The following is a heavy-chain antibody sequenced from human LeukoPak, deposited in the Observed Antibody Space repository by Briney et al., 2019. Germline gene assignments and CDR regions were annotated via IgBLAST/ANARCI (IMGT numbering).Heavy chain of an antibody. V-gene: IGHV4-34*01. J-gene: IGHJ4*02. D-gene: IGHD2-2*01. Sequence: SETLSLTCAVYGGSFSGYYWSWIRQPPGKGLEWIGEINHSGSTNYNPSLKSRVTISVDTSKNQFSVKLSSVTAADTAVYYRARGLGYCSSTSCSFDYWGQGTLVTVSS. CDR3: ARGLGYCSSTSCSFDY. CDR1: GGSFSGYY. CDR2: INHSGST.